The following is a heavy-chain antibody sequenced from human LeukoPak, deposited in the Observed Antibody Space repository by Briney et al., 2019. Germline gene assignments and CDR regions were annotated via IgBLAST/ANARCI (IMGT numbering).Heavy chain of an antibody. V-gene: IGHV3-7*01. CDR1: GFPFSSYW. Sequence: GGSLRLSCAASGFPFSSYWMSWVRQTPGKGLEWVANIKQDGSENYYVDSVKGRFTISRDNAKNSLYLQMNSLRAEDTAVYYCARAGFWSGLIGYFDYWGQGTLVTVSS. D-gene: IGHD3-3*01. J-gene: IGHJ4*02. CDR3: ARAGFWSGLIGYFDY. CDR2: IKQDGSEN.